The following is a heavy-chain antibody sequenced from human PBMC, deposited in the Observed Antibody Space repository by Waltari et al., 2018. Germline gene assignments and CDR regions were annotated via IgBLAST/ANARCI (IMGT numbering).Heavy chain of an antibody. J-gene: IGHJ4*02. D-gene: IGHD3-10*01. CDR2: INHSGST. Sequence: QVQLQQWGAGLLKPSETQSLTCAVYGGSFSGYYWSWIRQPPGKGLEWIGEINHSGSTNYNPSLKSRVTISVDTSKNQFSLKLSSVTAADTAVYYCARGRYYYGSGSKLLDYWGQGTLVTVSS. CDR1: GGSFSGYY. CDR3: ARGRYYYGSGSKLLDY. V-gene: IGHV4-34*01.